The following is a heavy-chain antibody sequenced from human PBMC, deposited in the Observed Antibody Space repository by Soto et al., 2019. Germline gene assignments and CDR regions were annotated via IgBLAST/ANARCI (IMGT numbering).Heavy chain of an antibody. CDR2: IYYSGST. V-gene: IGHV4-59*01. Sequence: PSETLSLTCTVSGGSIISYYWSWMRQPPGKGLEWIGYIYYSGSTNYNPSLKSRVTISVDTSKNQFSLKLSSVTAADTAVYYCAREERYCSSTSCYTGWFDPWGQGTLVTVSS. J-gene: IGHJ5*02. D-gene: IGHD2-2*02. CDR1: GGSIISYY. CDR3: AREERYCSSTSCYTGWFDP.